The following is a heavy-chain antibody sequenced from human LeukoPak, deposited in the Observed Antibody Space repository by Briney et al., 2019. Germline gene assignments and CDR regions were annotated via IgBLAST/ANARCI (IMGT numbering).Heavy chain of an antibody. CDR1: GFTFSSYA. D-gene: IGHD4-17*01. Sequence: GGSLRLSCAASGFTFSSYAMSWVRQAPGKGLEWVSAISGSGGSTYYADSVKGRFTISRDNSKNTLYLQMNSLRAEDTAVYYCAKGTTVSLYYYYHMDVWGKGTTVTVSS. V-gene: IGHV3-23*01. CDR2: ISGSGGST. J-gene: IGHJ6*03. CDR3: AKGTTVSLYYYYHMDV.